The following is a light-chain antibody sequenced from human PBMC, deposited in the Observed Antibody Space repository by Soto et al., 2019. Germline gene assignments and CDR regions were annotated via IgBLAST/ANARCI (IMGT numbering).Light chain of an antibody. Sequence: QSALTQPASVSGSPGQSITISCTGTASDIGNYNYVSWYQLHPGKAPKLLIYGVSNRPSGVSNRFSGSKSGNAASLTISGLQAEDEADYYCSSFAGSPVVFGGGTKLTVL. J-gene: IGLJ2*01. V-gene: IGLV2-14*01. CDR1: ASDIGNYNY. CDR2: GVS. CDR3: SSFAGSPVV.